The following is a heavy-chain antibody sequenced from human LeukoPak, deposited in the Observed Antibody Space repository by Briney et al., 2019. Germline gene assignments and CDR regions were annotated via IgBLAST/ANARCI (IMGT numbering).Heavy chain of an antibody. Sequence: PGGSLRLSCAASGFTFSSYSMDWARQAQGKGLEGVVVVSSDGSDKDYAESVKGRFTSSRDNSKNTLYLKMNSLRAEDTAVYYCGRPTVITSRRSDFDYWGQGTLVTVSS. J-gene: IGHJ4*02. CDR1: GFTFSSYS. V-gene: IGHV3-30*04. CDR3: GRPTVITSRRSDFDY. D-gene: IGHD4-17*01. CDR2: VSSDGSDK.